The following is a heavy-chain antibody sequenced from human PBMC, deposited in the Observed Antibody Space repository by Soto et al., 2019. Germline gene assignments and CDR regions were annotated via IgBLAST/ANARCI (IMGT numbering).Heavy chain of an antibody. J-gene: IGHJ4*02. CDR2: ISGSGGST. V-gene: IGHV3-23*01. D-gene: IGHD3-9*01. CDR3: ANDYDILTGYYIPLDY. Sequence: HPGGSLRLSCAASGFTFSSYAMSWVRQAPGKGLEWVSAISGSGGSTYYADSVKGRFTISRDNSKNTLYLQMNSLRAEDMAVYYCANDYDILTGYYIPLDYWGQGTLVTVSS. CDR1: GFTFSSYA.